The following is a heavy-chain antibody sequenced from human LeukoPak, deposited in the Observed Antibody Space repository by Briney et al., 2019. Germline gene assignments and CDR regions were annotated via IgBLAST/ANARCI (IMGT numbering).Heavy chain of an antibody. J-gene: IGHJ4*02. CDR3: ARVVGATRLLFDY. CDR1: GGSINSGSYY. Sequence: SETLSLTCTVSGGSINSGSYYWTWIRQPAGKGLEWMGHFYTSGHTSYNPSLKSRVTMSVDTSKNQFSLKLSSVTAADTAVYYCARVVGATRLLFDYWGQGTLVTVSS. V-gene: IGHV4-61*09. D-gene: IGHD1-26*01. CDR2: FYTSGHT.